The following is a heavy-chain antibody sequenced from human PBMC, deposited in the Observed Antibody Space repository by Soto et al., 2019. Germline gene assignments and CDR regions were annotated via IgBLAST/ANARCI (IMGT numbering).Heavy chain of an antibody. CDR3: AKETYYYDSSGYFAWYPGVAEFDY. Sequence: EVQLLESGGGLVQPGGSLRLSCAASGFTFSSYAMSWVRQAPGKGLEWVSAISGSGGSTYYADSVKGRFTISRDNSKNTLYLQMNSLRAEDTAVYYCAKETYYYDSSGYFAWYPGVAEFDYWGQGTLVTVSS. D-gene: IGHD3-22*01. J-gene: IGHJ4*02. CDR2: ISGSGGST. CDR1: GFTFSSYA. V-gene: IGHV3-23*01.